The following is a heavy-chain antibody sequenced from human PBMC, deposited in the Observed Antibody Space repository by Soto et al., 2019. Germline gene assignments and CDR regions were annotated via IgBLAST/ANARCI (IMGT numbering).Heavy chain of an antibody. CDR2: ISGSGGST. D-gene: IGHD5-18*01. CDR3: AKPDTAMVTNYGMDV. V-gene: IGHV3-23*01. J-gene: IGHJ6*02. Sequence: GGSLRLSCAASGFTFSSYAMSWVRQAPGKGLEWVSAISGSGGSTYYADSVKGRFTLSRDNSKNTLYLQMNSLRAEDTAVYYCAKPDTAMVTNYGMDVWGQGTTVTVSS. CDR1: GFTFSSYA.